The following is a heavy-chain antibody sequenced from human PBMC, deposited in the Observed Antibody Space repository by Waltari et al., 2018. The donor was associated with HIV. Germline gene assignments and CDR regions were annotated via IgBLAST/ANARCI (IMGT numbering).Heavy chain of an antibody. Sequence: QLQLQESGPGLVKPSETLSLTCTVSGGSISSSSYYWGWIRQPPGKGLEWIGSIYYSGSTYYNPSLKSRVTISVDTSKNQFSLKLSSVTAAYTAVYYCARVQTGVDTAMVNRYFDLWGRGTLVTVSS. J-gene: IGHJ2*01. V-gene: IGHV4-39*01. CDR2: IYYSGST. D-gene: IGHD5-18*01. CDR3: ARVQTGVDTAMVNRYFDL. CDR1: GGSISSSSYY.